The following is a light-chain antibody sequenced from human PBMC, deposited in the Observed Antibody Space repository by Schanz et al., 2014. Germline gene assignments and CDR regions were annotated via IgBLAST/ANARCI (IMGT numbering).Light chain of an antibody. CDR1: SSDVGGYNY. V-gene: IGLV2-11*01. CDR3: CSYAGSSTWV. Sequence: QSALTQPRSVSGSPGQSVTFSCTGTSSDVGGYNYVSWYQQHPGKAPKLMIYDVSNRPSGVSNRFSGSKSGNTASLTISGLQAEDEADYYCCSYAGSSTWVFGGGTKLTVL. J-gene: IGLJ3*02. CDR2: DVS.